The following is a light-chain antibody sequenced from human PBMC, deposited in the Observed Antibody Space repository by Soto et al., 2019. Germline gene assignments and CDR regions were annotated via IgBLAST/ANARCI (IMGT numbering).Light chain of an antibody. CDR3: CSYAGSSTYV. CDR2: EVS. CDR1: SSDVGSYNL. J-gene: IGLJ1*01. V-gene: IGLV2-23*02. Sequence: QSVLTQPASVSGSPGQSITISCTGTSSDVGSYNLVSWYQQHPGEAPKLMIYEVSKRPSGVSNRFSGSKSGNTASLTISGLQAEDEADYYCCSYAGSSTYVFGTGIKLTVL.